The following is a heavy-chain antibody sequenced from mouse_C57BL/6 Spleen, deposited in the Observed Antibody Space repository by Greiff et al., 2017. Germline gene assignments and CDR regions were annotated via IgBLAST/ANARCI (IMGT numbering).Heavy chain of an antibody. CDR1: GYTFTSYW. V-gene: IGHV1-69*01. D-gene: IGHD2-4*01. CDR2: IDPSDSYT. J-gene: IGHJ4*01. CDR3: ARSHYDSLYSMDY. Sequence: QVQLQQPGAELVMPGASVKLSCKASGYTFTSYWMHWVKQRPGQGLEWIGEIDPSDSYTNYNQKFKGKSTLTVDKSSSTAYMQLSSLTSEDSAVYYWARSHYDSLYSMDYWGQGTSVTVSS.